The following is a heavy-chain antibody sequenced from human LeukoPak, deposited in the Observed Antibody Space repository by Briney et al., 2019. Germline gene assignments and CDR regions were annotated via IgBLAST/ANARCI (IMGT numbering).Heavy chain of an antibody. CDR2: IYYSGST. CDR1: GFTFSRYA. CDR3: ARHSSSWYRGDY. J-gene: IGHJ4*02. V-gene: IGHV4-59*08. Sequence: GSLRLSCSASGFTFSRYAMHWVRQAPGKGLEWIGYIYYSGSTNYNPSLKSRVTISVDTSKNQFSLKLSSVTAADTAVYYCARHSSSWYRGDYWGQGTLVTVSS. D-gene: IGHD6-13*01.